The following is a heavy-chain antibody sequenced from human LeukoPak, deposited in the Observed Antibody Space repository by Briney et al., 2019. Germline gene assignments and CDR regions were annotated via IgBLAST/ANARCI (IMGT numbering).Heavy chain of an antibody. CDR1: GGSFTDYF. CDR2: INDYTGNT. V-gene: IGHV4-34*01. Sequence: SETLSLTRDVFGGSFTDYFWTWIRQPPGKGLEWIGEINDYTGNTNYNPSLNSRVSISLEKSKNQFSLELRSVTAADTAVYYCARGRIAKIVVVHSFHYGMDVWGQGTTVTVSS. CDR3: ARGRIAKIVVVHSFHYGMDV. D-gene: IGHD3-22*01. J-gene: IGHJ6*02.